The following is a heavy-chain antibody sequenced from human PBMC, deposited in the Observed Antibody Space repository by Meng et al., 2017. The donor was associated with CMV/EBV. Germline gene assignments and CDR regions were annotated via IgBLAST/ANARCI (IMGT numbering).Heavy chain of an antibody. J-gene: IGHJ4*02. CDR2: IKQDGSEK. V-gene: IGHV3-7*01. CDR1: GFTFSSYW. Sequence: GGSLRLSCAASGFTFSSYWMSWVRQAPGKGLEWVANIKQDGSEKYYVDSVKGRFTISRDNAKNSLYLQMNSLRAEDTAVYYCAMLYSSSWYYFDYWGQGTLVTVSS. CDR3: AMLYSSSWYYFDY. D-gene: IGHD6-13*01.